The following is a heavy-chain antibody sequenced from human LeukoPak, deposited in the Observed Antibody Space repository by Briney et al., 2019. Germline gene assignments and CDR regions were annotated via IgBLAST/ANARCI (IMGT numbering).Heavy chain of an antibody. J-gene: IGHJ5*02. Sequence: ASVKVSCKASGGTFISYTISWVRQAPGQGLEWMGRIIPILGIANYAQKFQGRVTITADKPTSTAYMELSSLRSEDTAVYYCARDSGNYGGTTVTTGNWFDPWGQGTLVTVSS. CDR1: GGTFISYT. V-gene: IGHV1-69*04. CDR3: ARDSGNYGGTTVTTGNWFDP. D-gene: IGHD4-17*01. CDR2: IIPILGIA.